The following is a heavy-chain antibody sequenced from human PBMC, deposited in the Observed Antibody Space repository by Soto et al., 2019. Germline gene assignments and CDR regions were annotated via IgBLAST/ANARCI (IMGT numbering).Heavy chain of an antibody. CDR3: ARAPYSRYFDY. J-gene: IGHJ4*02. CDR2: ISAYNGNT. D-gene: IGHD2-21*01. V-gene: IGHV1-18*01. CDR1: GYTFTSSG. Sequence: ASVKVSCKASGYTFTSSGISWVRQAPGQGLEWMGWISAYNGNTNYAQKLQGRVTITRDTSASTAYMELSSLRSEDTAVYYCARAPYSRYFDYWGQGTLVTVSS.